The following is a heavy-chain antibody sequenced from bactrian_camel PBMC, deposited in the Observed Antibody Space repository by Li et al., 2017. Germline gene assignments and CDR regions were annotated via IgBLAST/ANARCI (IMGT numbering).Heavy chain of an antibody. CDR3: AADQYAFGLGNAYRY. V-gene: IGHV3S54*01. CDR1: PYTFSKNC. D-gene: IGHD3*01. Sequence: VQLVESGGGSVQAGGSLRLSCAHSPYTFSKNCMGWFRHVPGKEREGVASIYTGDGTTNYADSVKGRFTISKDYAKNTLYLQMNSLKPEDSAMYYCAADQYAFGLGNAYRYWGQGTQVTVS. J-gene: IGHJ4*01. CDR2: IYTGDGTT.